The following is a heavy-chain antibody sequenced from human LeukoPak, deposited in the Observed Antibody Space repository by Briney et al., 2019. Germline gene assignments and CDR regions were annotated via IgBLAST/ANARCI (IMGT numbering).Heavy chain of an antibody. CDR1: GGSINTFY. J-gene: IGHJ4*02. V-gene: IGHV4-59*01. D-gene: IGHD3-22*01. CDR2: ISYSVST. Sequence: PSETLSLTCTVSGGSINTFYWSWFRQSPGKGLEWIGFISYSVSTNYDPSLKSRVTILLDTPKTQVSLKLSSVTAADTAVYYCASTARWLSFDSWGPGILVTVSS. CDR3: ASTARWLSFDS.